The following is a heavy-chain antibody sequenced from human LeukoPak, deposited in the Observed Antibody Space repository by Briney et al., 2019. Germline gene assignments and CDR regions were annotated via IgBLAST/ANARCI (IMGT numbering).Heavy chain of an antibody. CDR2: IYYSGST. J-gene: IGHJ5*02. Sequence: AETLSLTCTVSGGSISTYYWGWIRQPPGKGLEWVGYIYYSGSTTYSPSVKSRVTISVDTSKHQFSLKLSSVTAADAAVYYCARHSSRAPINWFDPWGQGILVTVSS. V-gene: IGHV4-59*08. CDR1: GGSISTYY. CDR3: ARHSSRAPINWFDP. D-gene: IGHD2-2*01.